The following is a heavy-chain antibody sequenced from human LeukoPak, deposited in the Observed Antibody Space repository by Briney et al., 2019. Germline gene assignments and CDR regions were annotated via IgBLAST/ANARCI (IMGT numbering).Heavy chain of an antibody. J-gene: IGHJ4*02. D-gene: IGHD5-18*01. CDR3: AREDHSSGFPGAYYFDY. CDR2: IYYSGST. Sequence: SETLSLTCTVSGGSISSYYWGWIRQPPGKGLEWIGYIYYSGSTNYNPSLKSRVTISVDTSKNQFSLKLSSVTAADTAVYYCAREDHSSGFPGAYYFDYWGQGTLVTVSS. CDR1: GGSISSYY. V-gene: IGHV4-59*01.